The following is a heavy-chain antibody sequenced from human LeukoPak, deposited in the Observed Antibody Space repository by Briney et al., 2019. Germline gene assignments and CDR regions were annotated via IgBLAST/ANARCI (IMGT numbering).Heavy chain of an antibody. CDR2: IYYSGST. CDR3: AAMVRGVIIVSY. J-gene: IGHJ4*02. CDR1: GGSISSSSYY. D-gene: IGHD3-10*01. Sequence: SETLSLTCTVSGGSISSSSYYWGWIRQPPGKGLEWIGSIYYSGSTYYNPSLKSRVTISVGTSKNQFSLKLSSVTAADTAVYYCAAMVRGVIIVSYWGQGTLVTVSS. V-gene: IGHV4-39*01.